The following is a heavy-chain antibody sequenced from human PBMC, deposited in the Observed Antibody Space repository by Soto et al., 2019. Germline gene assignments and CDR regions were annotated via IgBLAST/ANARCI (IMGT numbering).Heavy chain of an antibody. J-gene: IGHJ4*02. D-gene: IGHD2-21*02. Sequence: QVQLVQSGAEVKKPESSVKVSCKPSGGTFNNYAINWVRQAPGQGLEWMGGIIPISGTTKYAQKFQGRVTITADKSASTADMDLSILRSEDTAVYYWARWGGISCSGGDCFKKPFDYWGQGTLVTVSS. V-gene: IGHV1-69*06. CDR1: GGTFNNYA. CDR2: IIPISGTT. CDR3: ARWGGISCSGGDCFKKPFDY.